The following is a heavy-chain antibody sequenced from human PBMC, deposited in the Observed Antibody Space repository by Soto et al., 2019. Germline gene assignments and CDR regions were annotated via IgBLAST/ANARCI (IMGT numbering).Heavy chain of an antibody. CDR1: GFTFSSYS. J-gene: IGHJ4*02. D-gene: IGHD3-22*01. Sequence: EVQLVESGGGLVQPGGSLRLSCAASGFTFSSYSMNWVRQAPGKGLEWVSYISSGSSTIYYADSVKGRFTISRDNAKNSLYLPMNSLTDEDTAVYFCARGRYYYDSDDYWGQGTLVTVSS. V-gene: IGHV3-48*02. CDR2: ISSGSSTI. CDR3: ARGRYYYDSDDY.